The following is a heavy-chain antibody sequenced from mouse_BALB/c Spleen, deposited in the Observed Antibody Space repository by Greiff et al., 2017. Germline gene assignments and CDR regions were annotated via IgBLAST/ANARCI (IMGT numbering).Heavy chain of an antibody. CDR2: ISDGGSYT. V-gene: IGHV5-4*02. D-gene: IGHD1-1*01. J-gene: IGHJ3*01. Sequence: EVQGVESGGGLVKPGGSLKLSCAASGFTFSDYYMYWVRQTPEKRLEWVATISDGGSYTYYPDSVKGRFTISRDNAKNNLYLQMSSLKSEDTAMYYCARGYSDGPFAYWGQGTLVTVSA. CDR1: GFTFSDYY. CDR3: ARGYSDGPFAY.